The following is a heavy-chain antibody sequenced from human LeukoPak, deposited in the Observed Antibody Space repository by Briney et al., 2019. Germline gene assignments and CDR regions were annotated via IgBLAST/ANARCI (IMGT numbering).Heavy chain of an antibody. CDR2: INHSGST. Sequence: SETLSLTCAVYGGSFSGYYWSWIRQPPGKGLEWIGEINHSGSTNYSPSLKSRVTISVDTSKNQFSLKLSSVTAADTAVYYCARGRGGGYNYRNWFDPWGQGTLVTVSS. J-gene: IGHJ5*02. V-gene: IGHV4-34*01. D-gene: IGHD5-24*01. CDR1: GGSFSGYY. CDR3: ARGRGGGYNYRNWFDP.